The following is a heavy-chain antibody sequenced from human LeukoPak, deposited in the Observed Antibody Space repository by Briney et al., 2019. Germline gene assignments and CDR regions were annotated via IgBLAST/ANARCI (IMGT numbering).Heavy chain of an antibody. CDR3: ARGGYSHPHDY. CDR2: ISSSGSTI. Sequence: GGSLRLSCAASGFTFSDYYMSWLRQAPGKGVEGVSYISSSGSTIYYADSVKGRFTISRDNAKNSLYLQMNSLRAEDTAVYYCARGGYSHPHDYWGQGTLVTVSS. CDR1: GFTFSDYY. D-gene: IGHD5-18*01. J-gene: IGHJ4*02. V-gene: IGHV3-11*01.